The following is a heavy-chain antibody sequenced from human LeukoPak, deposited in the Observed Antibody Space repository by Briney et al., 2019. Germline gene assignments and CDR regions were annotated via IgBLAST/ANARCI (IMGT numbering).Heavy chain of an antibody. D-gene: IGHD3-3*01. CDR1: GYTFISYY. Sequence: ASVKVSCKASGYTFISYYMHWVRQAPGQGLEWMGIINPSGGSTSYAQKFQGRVTMTRDTSTSTVYMELSSLRSEDTAVYYCARDENYDFWSGYPTNNWFDPWGQGTLVTVSS. J-gene: IGHJ5*02. V-gene: IGHV1-46*01. CDR2: INPSGGST. CDR3: ARDENYDFWSGYPTNNWFDP.